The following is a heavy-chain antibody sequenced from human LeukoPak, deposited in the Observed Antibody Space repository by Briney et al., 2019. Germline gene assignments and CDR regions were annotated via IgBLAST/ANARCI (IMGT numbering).Heavy chain of an antibody. CDR1: GYTFTTLD. V-gene: IGHV1-8*03. J-gene: IGHJ4*02. D-gene: IGHD2-15*01. CDR3: ARVEGSPDY. CDR2: INPNSGNR. Sequence: ASVKVSCKASGYTFTTLDINWVRQATGQGLEWMGWINPNSGNRGYAQKFQGRVTITRDTSISTAYMELSSLRSEDTAVYYCARVEGSPDYWGRGTLVTVSS.